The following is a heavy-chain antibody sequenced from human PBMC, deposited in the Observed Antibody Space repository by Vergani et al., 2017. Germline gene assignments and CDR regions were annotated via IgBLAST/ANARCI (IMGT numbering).Heavy chain of an antibody. CDR2: IYYSGST. CDR3: ARDSHRIVV. V-gene: IGHV4-59*01. CDR1: GGSISSYY. J-gene: IGHJ4*02. D-gene: IGHD2-15*01. Sequence: QVQLQESGPGLVKPSETLSLTCTVPGGSISSYYWSWIRQPPGKGLEWIGYIYYSGSTNYNPSLKSRVTISVDTSKNQFSLKLSSVTAADTAVYYCARDSHRIVVWGQGTLVTVSS.